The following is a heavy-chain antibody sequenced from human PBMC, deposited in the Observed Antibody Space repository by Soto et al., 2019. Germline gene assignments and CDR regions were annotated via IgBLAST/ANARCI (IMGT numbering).Heavy chain of an antibody. CDR1: GFTFSGYA. D-gene: IGHD3-16*01. CDR3: ARGGGGYHYYGMDV. V-gene: IGHV3-30-3*01. CDR2: ISYDASNK. J-gene: IGHJ6*02. Sequence: QVQLVESGGGVVQPGRSLRLSCVASGFTFSGYAMHWVRQAPGKGLEWVTVISYDASNKDYADSVKGRFTISRDHSKNTLYLQMDSLRGEETGVSFCARGGGGYHYYGMDVWGQGTTVTVSS.